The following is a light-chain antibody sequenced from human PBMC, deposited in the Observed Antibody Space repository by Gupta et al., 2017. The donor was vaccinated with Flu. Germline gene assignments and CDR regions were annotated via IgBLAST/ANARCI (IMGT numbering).Light chain of an antibody. Sequence: SALTQPASVSASPGQSITISCTGTSSDIGGYNFVSWYQQHPDKAPRLMIYEVSNRSSGVSERFSGSKSGNTASLTISGLQTEDEADFYCSSYTSSSTVVFGGGTKLTVL. V-gene: IGLV2-14*01. CDR3: SSYTSSSTVV. CDR1: SSDIGGYNF. J-gene: IGLJ2*01. CDR2: EVS.